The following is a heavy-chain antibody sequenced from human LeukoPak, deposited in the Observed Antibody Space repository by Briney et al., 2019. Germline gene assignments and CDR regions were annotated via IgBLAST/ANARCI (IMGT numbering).Heavy chain of an antibody. J-gene: IGHJ4*02. V-gene: IGHV4-59*01. D-gene: IGHD1-26*01. CDR1: GGSISSYY. CDR2: IYYSGST. Sequence: SETLSLTCTVSGGSISSYYWSWIRQPPGKGLEWIGYIYYSGSTNYNPSLKSRVTISVDTSKNQFSLKLSSVTAADTAVYYCARVLYSWEENMYSGSYQLDYWGQGTLVTVSS. CDR3: ARVLYSWEENMYSGSYQLDY.